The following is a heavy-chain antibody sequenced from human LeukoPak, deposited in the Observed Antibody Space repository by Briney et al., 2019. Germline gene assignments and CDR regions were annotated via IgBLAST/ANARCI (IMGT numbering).Heavy chain of an antibody. J-gene: IGHJ6*02. V-gene: IGHV3-43D*03. D-gene: IGHD3-10*01. CDR2: ISWDGGST. Sequence: PGGSLRLSCAASGFTFDDYAMHWVRQAPGKGLEWVSLISWDGGSTYYADSVKGRFTISRDNSKNSLYLQMNSLRAEDTALYYCAKDQGLIDYGSGSSPRYYGMDVWGQGTTVTVSS. CDR3: AKDQGLIDYGSGSSPRYYGMDV. CDR1: GFTFDDYA.